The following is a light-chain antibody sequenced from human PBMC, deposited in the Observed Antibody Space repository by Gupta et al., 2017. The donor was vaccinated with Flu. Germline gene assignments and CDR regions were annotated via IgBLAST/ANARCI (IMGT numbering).Light chain of an antibody. CDR2: EVS. J-gene: IGKJ1*01. CDR1: RSPRQSDGRTV. V-gene: IGKV2D-29*01. CDR3: KQSIQLPRT. Sequence: VTPGQPASITCKASRSPRQSDGRTVLWWYLQKPGQPRQLLIYEVSNRFSGVPEMFSGSGSGTDFTLKISRVEAEDVGVYYCKQSIQLPRTFGQGTKVEIK.